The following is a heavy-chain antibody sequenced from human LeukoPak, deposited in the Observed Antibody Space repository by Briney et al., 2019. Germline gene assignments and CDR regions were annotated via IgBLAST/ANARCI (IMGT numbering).Heavy chain of an antibody. Sequence: SETLSLTCTVSGGSISSSSYYWGWIRQPPGKGLEWIGSIYYSGSTYHNPSLKSRVTISIDTSKNQFSLKVSSVTAADTAVYYCARDLHDVGATDYWGQGTLVTVSS. V-gene: IGHV4-39*07. CDR2: IYYSGST. D-gene: IGHD1-26*01. J-gene: IGHJ4*02. CDR1: GGSISSSSYY. CDR3: ARDLHDVGATDY.